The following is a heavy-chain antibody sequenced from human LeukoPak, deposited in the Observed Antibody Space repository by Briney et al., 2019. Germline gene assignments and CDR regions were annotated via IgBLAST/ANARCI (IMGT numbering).Heavy chain of an antibody. J-gene: IGHJ5*02. Sequence: GGSLRLSCAASGFTFSSYAMSWVRQAPGKGLEWVSYISSSGSTTYYADSVKGRFTISRDNSKNTLYLQMNSLKAEDTAVYYCAKPDPAFNWFDTWGQGTLVTVSS. V-gene: IGHV3-23*01. CDR3: AKPDPAFNWFDT. D-gene: IGHD1-14*01. CDR1: GFTFSSYA. CDR2: ISSSGSTT.